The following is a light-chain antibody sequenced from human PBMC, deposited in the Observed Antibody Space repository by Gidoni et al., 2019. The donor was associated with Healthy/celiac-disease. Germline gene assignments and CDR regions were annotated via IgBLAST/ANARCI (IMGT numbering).Light chain of an antibody. Sequence: AIRMTQSPSSFSASTGDRVTITCRASQGISSYLAWYQQKPGKAPKLLIYAASTVQSGVPSRCSGSGAGTDITLTSSFLQSEDVATYYCQQYYSYPYTFGQGTKLEIK. J-gene: IGKJ2*01. V-gene: IGKV1-8*01. CDR2: AAS. CDR1: QGISSY. CDR3: QQYYSYPYT.